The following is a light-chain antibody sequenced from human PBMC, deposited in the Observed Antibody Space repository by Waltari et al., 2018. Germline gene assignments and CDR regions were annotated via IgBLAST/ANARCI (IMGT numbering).Light chain of an antibody. Sequence: DIVMTQSPDSLAVSLGERATINCKSSQNVLYSSNNKNYLAWYQQKPGQPPKLLIYWASNRETGFPGRFSGSGSGADVSLTISSLQAEDVAVYCCQQYYETPRTFGGGTKVEMK. J-gene: IGKJ4*01. CDR1: QNVLYSSNNKNY. CDR2: WAS. CDR3: QQYYETPRT. V-gene: IGKV4-1*01.